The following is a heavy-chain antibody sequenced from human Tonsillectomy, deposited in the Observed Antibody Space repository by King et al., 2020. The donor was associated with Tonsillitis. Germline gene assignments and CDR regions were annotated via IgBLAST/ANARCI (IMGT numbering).Heavy chain of an antibody. D-gene: IGHD4-17*01. J-gene: IGHJ5*02. CDR3: AGGPHGDGDVDNWFDP. CDR2: IYYSGST. Sequence: QLQESGPGLVKPSETLSLTCTVSGGSVSSGSYYWSWIRQPPGKGLEWIGYIYYSGSTNYNPSLKSRVTISVDTSKNQFSLKLSTVTAADTAVYYCAGGPHGDGDVDNWFDPWGQGTLVTVSS. V-gene: IGHV4-61*01. CDR1: GGSVSSGSYY.